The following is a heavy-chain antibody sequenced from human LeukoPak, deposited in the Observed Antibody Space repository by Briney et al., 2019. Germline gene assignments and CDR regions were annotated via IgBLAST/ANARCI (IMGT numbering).Heavy chain of an antibody. CDR1: GYTFTSYD. D-gene: IGHD2-2*01. CDR3: ARGHCSSTSCDPYYFDY. CDR2: MNPNSGNT. J-gene: IGHJ4*02. Sequence: ASVKVSCKASGYTFTSYDINWVRQATGQGLEWMGWMNPNSGNTGYAQKFQGRVTITRNTSISTAYMELSSLRSEDTAVYYCARGHCSSTSCDPYYFDYWGQGTLVTVSS. V-gene: IGHV1-8*01.